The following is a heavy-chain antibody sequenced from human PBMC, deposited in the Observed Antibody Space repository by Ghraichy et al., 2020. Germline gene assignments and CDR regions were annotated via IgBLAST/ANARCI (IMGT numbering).Heavy chain of an antibody. CDR2: IYSGGST. Sequence: GGSLRLSCAASGFTVSSNYMSWVRQAPGKGLEWVSVIYSGGSTYYADSVKRRFTISRDNSKNTLYLQMNSLRAEDTAVYYCAIDYSSYYGMDVWGQGTTVTVSS. V-gene: IGHV3-53*01. CDR3: AIDYSSYYGMDV. J-gene: IGHJ6*02. CDR1: GFTVSSNY. D-gene: IGHD4-11*01.